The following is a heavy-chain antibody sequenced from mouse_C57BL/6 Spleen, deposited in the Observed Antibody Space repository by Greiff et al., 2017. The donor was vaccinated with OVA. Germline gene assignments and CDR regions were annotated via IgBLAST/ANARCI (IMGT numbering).Heavy chain of an antibody. J-gene: IGHJ1*03. Sequence: VQLQQPGTELVKPGASVKLSCKASGYTFTSYWMHWVKQRPGQGLEWIGNINPSNGGTNYNEKFKSKATLTVDKSSSTAYMQLSSLTSEDSAVYYCARGGDYYGSSHWYFDVWGTGTTVTVSS. D-gene: IGHD1-1*01. V-gene: IGHV1-53*01. CDR2: INPSNGGT. CDR1: GYTFTSYW. CDR3: ARGGDYYGSSHWYFDV.